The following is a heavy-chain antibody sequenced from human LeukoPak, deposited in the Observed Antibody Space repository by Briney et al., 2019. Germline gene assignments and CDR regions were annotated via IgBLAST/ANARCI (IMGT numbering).Heavy chain of an antibody. CDR2: IIPILGTA. CDR3: ARGGCSSTSCPFDY. J-gene: IGHJ4*02. D-gene: IGHD2-2*01. Sequence: ASVKVSCKASGGTFSSYAISWVRQAPGQGLEWMGGIIPILGTANYAQKFQGRVTITTDESTSTAYMELSSLRSEDTAVYYCARGGCSSTSCPFDYWGQGTLVTVSS. CDR1: GGTFSSYA. V-gene: IGHV1-69*05.